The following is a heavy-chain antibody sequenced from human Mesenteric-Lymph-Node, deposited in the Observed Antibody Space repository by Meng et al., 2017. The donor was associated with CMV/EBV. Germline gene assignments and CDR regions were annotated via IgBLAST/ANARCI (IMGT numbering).Heavy chain of an antibody. CDR2: INHSGST. J-gene: IGHJ4*02. Sequence: SETLSLTCAVYGGSFSGYYWSWIRQPPGKGLEWIGEINHSGSTNYNPSLKSRVTISVDTSKNQFSLKLSSVTAADTAVYYCAFNRRRYDFWSGYLDYWGQGTLVTVS. D-gene: IGHD3-3*01. CDR3: AFNRRRYDFWSGYLDY. CDR1: GGSFSGYY. V-gene: IGHV4-34*01.